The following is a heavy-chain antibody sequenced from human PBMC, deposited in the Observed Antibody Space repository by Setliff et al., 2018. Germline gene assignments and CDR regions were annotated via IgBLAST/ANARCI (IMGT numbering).Heavy chain of an antibody. D-gene: IGHD3-22*01. V-gene: IGHV4-30-4*08. CDR1: GGSISSGDYY. Sequence: NPSETLSLTCTVSGGSISSGDYYWSWIRQPPGKGLEWIGYIYSSGSTYYNPSLKSRVSISVDTSKNHFSLKLSSVTAADTAVYYCARESRYYYDNLGTLDYWGQGTLVTVS. CDR3: ARESRYYYDNLGTLDY. CDR2: IYSSGST. J-gene: IGHJ4*02.